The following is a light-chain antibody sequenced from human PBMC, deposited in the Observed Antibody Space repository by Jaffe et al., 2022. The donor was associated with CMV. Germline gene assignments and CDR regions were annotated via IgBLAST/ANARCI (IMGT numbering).Light chain of an antibody. J-gene: IGLJ3*02. CDR1: NSDVGGYNY. CDR3: CSYAGSYTFWV. CDR2: DVN. Sequence: QSALTQPRSVSGSPGQSVTISCTGTNSDVGGYNYVSWYQHRPGTAPKVMIYDVNVRPSGVPDRFSGSKSGDTASLTISGLQSEDEADYFCCSYAGSYTFWVFGGGTKLTVL. V-gene: IGLV2-11*01.